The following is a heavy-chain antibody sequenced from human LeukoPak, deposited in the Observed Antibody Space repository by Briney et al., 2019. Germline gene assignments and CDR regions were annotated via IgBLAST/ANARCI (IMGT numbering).Heavy chain of an antibody. Sequence: SGPTLVKPTQTLTLTCTFSGFSLTTSGVGVGWIRQPPGKALEWLALIYRSDDIRYSSSLRSRLTITKDTSKNQVIRTLTNVDPTDTATYYCAHPLEVQWLVAFDYWGQGTLVTVSS. CDR1: GFSLTTSGVG. V-gene: IGHV2-5*01. CDR3: AHPLEVQWLVAFDY. D-gene: IGHD2-15*01. J-gene: IGHJ4*02. CDR2: IYRSDDI.